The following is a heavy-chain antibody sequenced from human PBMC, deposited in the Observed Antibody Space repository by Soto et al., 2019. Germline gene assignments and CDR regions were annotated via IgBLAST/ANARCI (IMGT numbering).Heavy chain of an antibody. CDR1: GFTFSSYA. Sequence: QVQLVESGGGVVQPGRSLRLSCAASGFTFSSYAMHWVRQAPGKGLEWVAVISYDGSNKYYADSVKGRFTISRDNSKNTLYLQMNSLRAEDRAVYYCARDRGGYSGYGDGSWFDPWGQGTLVTVCS. V-gene: IGHV3-30-3*01. J-gene: IGHJ5*02. D-gene: IGHD5-12*01. CDR3: ARDRGGYSGYGDGSWFDP. CDR2: ISYDGSNK.